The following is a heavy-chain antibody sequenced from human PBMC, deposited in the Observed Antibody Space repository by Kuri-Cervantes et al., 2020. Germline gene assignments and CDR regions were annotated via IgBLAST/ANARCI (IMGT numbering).Heavy chain of an antibody. CDR2: IGSAGDT. J-gene: IGHJ3*02. CDR1: GFTFRTYD. V-gene: IGHV3-13*01. D-gene: IGHD3-22*01. Sequence: GESLKISCAASGFTFRTYDMHWVRQSPGRGLEWLSTIGSAGDTYYSGSVKGRFTISRENAKNSLYLQMNSPRIGDTAVYYCAREMIDSDAFDIWGLGTMVTVSS. CDR3: AREMIDSDAFDI.